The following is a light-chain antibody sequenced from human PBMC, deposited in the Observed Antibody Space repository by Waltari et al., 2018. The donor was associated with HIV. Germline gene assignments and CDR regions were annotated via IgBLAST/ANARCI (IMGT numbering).Light chain of an antibody. J-gene: IGLJ2*01. Sequence: QSVLTQSPSVSEAPGQSVTISCSGSDSNIGSHSVTWYQKFPGTPPRLLVYNDDLILSGVSDRLSASKSGTSASLAINDLQSEHESHYYCAAWDDGLNGVIFGGGTKVTVL. V-gene: IGLV1-36*01. CDR3: AAWDDGLNGVI. CDR2: NDD. CDR1: DSNIGSHS.